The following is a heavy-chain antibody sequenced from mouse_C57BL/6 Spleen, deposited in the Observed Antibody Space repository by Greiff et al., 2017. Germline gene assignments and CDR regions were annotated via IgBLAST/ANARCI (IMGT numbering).Heavy chain of an antibody. V-gene: IGHV1-82*01. Sequence: QVQLQQSGPELVKPGASVKISCKASGYAFSSSWMNWVKQRPGKGLEWIGRIYPGDGDTTYNGKFKGKATLTADKSSSTAYMQLSSLTSEDSAVYFCARCDGYYVDYAMDYWGQGTSVTVSA. D-gene: IGHD2-3*01. J-gene: IGHJ4*01. CDR3: ARCDGYYVDYAMDY. CDR2: IYPGDGDT. CDR1: GYAFSSSW.